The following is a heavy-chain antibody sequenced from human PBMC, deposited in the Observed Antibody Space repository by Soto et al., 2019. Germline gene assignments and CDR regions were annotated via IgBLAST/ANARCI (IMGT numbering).Heavy chain of an antibody. D-gene: IGHD7-27*01. V-gene: IGHV4-59*01. CDR1: GGSISSYY. J-gene: IGHJ4*02. CDR3: ARRWGTYFDF. Sequence: PSETLSLTCTVSGGSISSYYWSWIRQPPGKGLEWIGYIYYSGSTDYDPSLKSRVTISADTSKNQFSLKLSSVTAADTAVYYCARRWGTYFDFWGQGTLVTVSS. CDR2: IYYSGST.